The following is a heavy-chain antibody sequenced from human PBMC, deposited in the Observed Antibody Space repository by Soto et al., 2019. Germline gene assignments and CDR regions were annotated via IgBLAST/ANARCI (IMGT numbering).Heavy chain of an antibody. CDR2: IYPGDSDT. V-gene: IGHV5-51*01. J-gene: IGHJ5*02. CDR3: ARPFNTSGWYEH. CDR1: GYSFTTYW. Sequence: GESLKISCKGSGYSFTTYWIAWVRQMPGKGLECMGIIYPGDSDTRYSPSFQGQVTISADKSINTAYLQWSSLKASDSAIYYCARPFNTSGWYEHWGQGTMVTVSS. D-gene: IGHD6-19*01.